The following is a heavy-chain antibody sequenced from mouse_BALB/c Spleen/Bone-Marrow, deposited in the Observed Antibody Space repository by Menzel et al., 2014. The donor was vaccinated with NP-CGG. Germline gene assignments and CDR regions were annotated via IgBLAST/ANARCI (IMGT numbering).Heavy chain of an antibody. Sequence: EVKLMESGGDLVKPGGSLKLSCAGSGFTFSSYGMSWVRQTPDKRLEWVATINNGGTYTYYPDSVKGRFTISRDNAKNTLYLQMSSLKSEDTAMYYCALNWDSAYWGQGTLVTVSA. CDR1: GFTFSSYG. J-gene: IGHJ3*01. D-gene: IGHD4-1*02. V-gene: IGHV5-6*01. CDR3: ALNWDSAY. CDR2: INNGGTYT.